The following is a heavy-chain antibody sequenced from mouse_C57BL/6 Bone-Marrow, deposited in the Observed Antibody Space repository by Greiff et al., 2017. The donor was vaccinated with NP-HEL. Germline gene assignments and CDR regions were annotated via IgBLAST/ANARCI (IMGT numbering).Heavy chain of an antibody. CDR3: ARSSTTVVATKEY. CDR2: INPNNGGT. D-gene: IGHD1-1*01. J-gene: IGHJ2*01. V-gene: IGHV1-26*01. Sequence: VQLQQSGPELVKPGASVKISCKASGYTFTDYYMNWVKQSHGKSLEWIGDINPNNGGTSYNQKFKGKATLTVDKSSSTAYMELRSLTSEDSAVYYCARSSTTVVATKEYWGQGTTLTVSS. CDR1: GYTFTDYY.